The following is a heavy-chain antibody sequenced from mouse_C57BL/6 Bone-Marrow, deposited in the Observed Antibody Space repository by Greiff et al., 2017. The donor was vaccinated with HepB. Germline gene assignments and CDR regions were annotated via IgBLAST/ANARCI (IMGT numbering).Heavy chain of an antibody. V-gene: IGHV14-4*01. CDR3: TTYDYDGAY. J-gene: IGHJ3*01. CDR1: GFNIKDDY. D-gene: IGHD2-4*01. Sequence: EVQLQQPGAELVRPGASVKLSCTASGFNIKDDYMHWVKQRPEQGLEWIGWIDPENGDTEYASKFQGKATITADTSSNTAYLQLSSLTSEDTAVYYCTTYDYDGAYWGQGTLVTVSA. CDR2: IDPENGDT.